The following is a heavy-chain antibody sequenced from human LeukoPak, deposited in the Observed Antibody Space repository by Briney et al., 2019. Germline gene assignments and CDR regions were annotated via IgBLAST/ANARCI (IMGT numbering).Heavy chain of an antibody. CDR2: IGGDESRT. Sequence: PGGSLRLSCAASGFTFRSYWMHWVRQAPGKGLVWVSHIGGDESRTTYADSVQGRFTISRDNAKNTLYLQMNSLRVEDTAVYYCVRDDGYYYGSGSYYRHWGQGTLVTVSS. CDR3: VRDDGYYYGSGSYYRH. V-gene: IGHV3-74*01. D-gene: IGHD3-10*01. J-gene: IGHJ4*02. CDR1: GFTFRSYW.